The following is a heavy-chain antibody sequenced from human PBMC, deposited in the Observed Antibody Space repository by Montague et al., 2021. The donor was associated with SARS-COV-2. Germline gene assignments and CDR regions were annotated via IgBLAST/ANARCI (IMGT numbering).Heavy chain of an antibody. CDR2: TFYRSKWYN. CDR3: ARDSRNWYGPIGFDI. J-gene: IGHJ3*02. Sequence: CAISGDSVSSNPAAWNWIRQSPPRGLVWLGRTFYRSKWYNEFAESVKSRISINADTSKNEVSLQLKYVTPEDTAMYYCARDSRNWYGPIGFDIWGQGTVVTVS. V-gene: IGHV6-1*01. CDR1: GDSVSSNPAA. D-gene: IGHD6-13*01.